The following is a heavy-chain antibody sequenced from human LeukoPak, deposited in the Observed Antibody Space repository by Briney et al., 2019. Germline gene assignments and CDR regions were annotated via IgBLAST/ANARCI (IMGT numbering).Heavy chain of an antibody. CDR3: ASGSYLWGGMDV. CDR2: ISAVSGDR. D-gene: IGHD1-26*01. Sequence: ASVKVSCKASGDSFSNYGFAWVRQAPGQGLEWMGWISAVSGDRYYAQNFQHRVTMTTDTSTTTGYVELRSLRSDDTAVYYCASGSYLWGGMDVWGQGTTVTVSS. CDR1: GDSFSNYG. V-gene: IGHV1-18*01. J-gene: IGHJ6*02.